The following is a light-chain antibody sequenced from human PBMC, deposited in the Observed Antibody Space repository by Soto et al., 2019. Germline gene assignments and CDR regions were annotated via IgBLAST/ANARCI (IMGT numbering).Light chain of an antibody. V-gene: IGLV2-14*01. Sequence: QSVLTQPASVSGSPGQSIAISCTGTRRDVGAYNYVSWYQQHPGKAPKLMISEVTNRPSGVSDRFSGSKSGNTASLTISGPQAEDEADYYCSSFTSRFTFVFGTGTKVTVL. J-gene: IGLJ1*01. CDR2: EVT. CDR3: SSFTSRFTFV. CDR1: RRDVGAYNY.